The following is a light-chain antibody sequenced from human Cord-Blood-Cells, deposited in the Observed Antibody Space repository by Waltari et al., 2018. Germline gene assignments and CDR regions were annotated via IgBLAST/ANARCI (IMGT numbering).Light chain of an antibody. J-gene: IGLJ1*01. V-gene: IGLV2-14*01. CDR3: SSYTSSSTLDV. CDR1: SSDVGGYNY. Sequence: QSALTQPASVSGSPGQSITLPCTGTSSDVGGYNYVPWYQQHPGKAPKLMIYDVRNRPSGVSNRFSGSKSGNTASLTISGLQAEDEADYYCSSYTSSSTLDVFGTGTKVTVL. CDR2: DVR.